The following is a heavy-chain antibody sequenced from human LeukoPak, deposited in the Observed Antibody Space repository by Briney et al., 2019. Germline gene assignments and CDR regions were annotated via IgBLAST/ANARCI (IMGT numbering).Heavy chain of an antibody. D-gene: IGHD3-10*01. J-gene: IGHJ4*02. Sequence: SETLSLTCTVSGGSISTYYWGWIRQPPGKGLEWIGYINYSGSTNYNPSLKSRVTISVDTSKNQFSLKMSSVTAADTAVYYCARDFPYGSGSYSGYWGQGTLVTVSS. CDR2: INYSGST. V-gene: IGHV4-59*12. CDR1: GGSISTYY. CDR3: ARDFPYGSGSYSGY.